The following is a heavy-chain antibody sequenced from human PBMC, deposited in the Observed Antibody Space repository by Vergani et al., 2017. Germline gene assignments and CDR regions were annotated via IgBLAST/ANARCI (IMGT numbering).Heavy chain of an antibody. CDR3: ATMIGYCSAGSCWDWFDP. CDR1: GYTFTGYY. D-gene: IGHD2-15*01. J-gene: IGHJ5*02. CDR2: INPNSGGT. Sequence: QVQLVQSGAEVKKPGASVKVSCKASGYTFTGYYMHWVRQAPGQGLEWMGWINPNSGGTNYAQKFQGRVTMTRDTSISTAYMELSRLRSDDTAVYYCATMIGYCSAGSCWDWFDPWGQGTLVTVSS. V-gene: IGHV1-2*02.